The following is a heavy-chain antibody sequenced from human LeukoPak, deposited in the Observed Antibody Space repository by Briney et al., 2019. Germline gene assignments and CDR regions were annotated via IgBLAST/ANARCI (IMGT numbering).Heavy chain of an antibody. CDR1: GGSISSGGYS. CDR2: IYHSGST. CDR3: ARALGSRYGMDV. V-gene: IGHV4-30-2*01. Sequence: SETLSLTCAVSGGSISSGGYSWSWIWQPPGKGLEWIGYIYHSGSTYYNPSLKSRVTISVDRSKNQFSLKLSSVTAADTAVYYCARALGSRYGMDVWGQGTTVTVSS. J-gene: IGHJ6*02. D-gene: IGHD2-15*01.